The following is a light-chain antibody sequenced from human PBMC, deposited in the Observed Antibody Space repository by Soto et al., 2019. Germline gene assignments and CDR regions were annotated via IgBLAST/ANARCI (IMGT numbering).Light chain of an antibody. J-gene: IGKJ1*01. CDR2: GAS. V-gene: IGKV3-15*01. CDR1: QSVSSY. Sequence: DMVMTQSPATLSVSPGERATLSCRASQSVSSYLAWYQQKPGQAPRLLIYGASTRATGIPARFSGSGSGTEFTLTINSLQSEDFAVYYCQQYNNWPRTFGQGTKVDIK. CDR3: QQYNNWPRT.